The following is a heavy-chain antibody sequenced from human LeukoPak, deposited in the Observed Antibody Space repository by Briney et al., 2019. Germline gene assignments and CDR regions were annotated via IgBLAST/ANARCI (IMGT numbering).Heavy chain of an antibody. J-gene: IGHJ3*02. CDR3: ARQYPASAFDI. D-gene: IGHD2-2*02. V-gene: IGHV4-59*08. CDR1: GGSISSYY. Sequence: KSSETLSLTCTVSGGSISSYYWSWIRQPPGKGLEWIGYIYYSGSTNYNPSLKSRVTISVDTSKNQFSLKLSSVTAADTAVYYCARQYPASAFDIWGQGTMVTVSS. CDR2: IYYSGST.